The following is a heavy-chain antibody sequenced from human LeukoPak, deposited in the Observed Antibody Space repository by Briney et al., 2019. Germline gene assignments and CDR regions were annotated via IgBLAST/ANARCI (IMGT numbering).Heavy chain of an antibody. J-gene: IGHJ4*02. CDR1: GFTFSIYG. V-gene: IGHV3-23*01. Sequence: GGSLRLSCAASGFTFSIYGMSWVRQAPGKGLEWVSAISGSGGSTYYADSVKGRFTISRDNSKNTLYLQMNSLRAEDTAVYYCARGPGLAVTGTDWGQGTLVTVSS. CDR3: ARGPGLAVTGTD. D-gene: IGHD6-19*01. CDR2: ISGSGGST.